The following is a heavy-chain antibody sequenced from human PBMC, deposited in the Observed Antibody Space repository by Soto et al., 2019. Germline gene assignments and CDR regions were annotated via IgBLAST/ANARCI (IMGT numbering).Heavy chain of an antibody. CDR2: INPSGGST. D-gene: IGHD3-3*01. J-gene: IGHJ6*02. CDR3: ARDLRFLEWLSTADYYYHYYGMDV. CDR1: GYTFTSYY. Sequence: SVQVSCKASGYTFTSYYMHWVRQAPGQGLEWMGIINPSGGSTSYAQKFQGRVTMTRDTSTSTVYMELSSLRSEDTAVYYCARDLRFLEWLSTADYYYHYYGMDVWGQGTTVTVSS. V-gene: IGHV1-46*01.